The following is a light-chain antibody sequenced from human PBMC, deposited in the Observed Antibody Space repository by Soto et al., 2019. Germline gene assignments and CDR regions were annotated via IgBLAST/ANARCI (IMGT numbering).Light chain of an antibody. J-gene: IGKJ5*01. CDR2: GAS. Sequence: EIVMTQSPATLTLSPGERATLSCMANQSLGNNIAWYQQKPGQAPRLLIYGASTGATGLPARFSGSGSGTEFTLTISSLQSEDFAVYYCQQYNNWPQITFGQGTRLEIK. CDR3: QQYNNWPQIT. V-gene: IGKV3-15*01. CDR1: QSLGNN.